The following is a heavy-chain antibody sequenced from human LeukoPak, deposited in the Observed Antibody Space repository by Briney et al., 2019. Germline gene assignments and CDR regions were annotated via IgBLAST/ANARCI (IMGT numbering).Heavy chain of an antibody. Sequence: PSETLSLNCAVYGGSFSGYYWSWIRQPPGKGLEWIGEINRSGSTNYNPSLKSRVTISVDTSKNQFSLKLSSVTAVDTAVYYCARGQRGYSYGYVHWGQGTLVTVSS. CDR1: GGSFSGYY. J-gene: IGHJ4*02. CDR2: INRSGST. CDR3: ARGQRGYSYGYVH. V-gene: IGHV4-34*01. D-gene: IGHD5-18*01.